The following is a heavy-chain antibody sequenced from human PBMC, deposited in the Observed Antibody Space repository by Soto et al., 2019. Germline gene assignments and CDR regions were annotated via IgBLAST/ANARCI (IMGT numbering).Heavy chain of an antibody. CDR3: AIQDCTNDVCLEAAATVGGALES. CDR1: GFTFSKYW. CDR2: ISSDATTT. J-gene: IGHJ1*01. V-gene: IGHV3-74*01. D-gene: IGHD2-8*01. Sequence: EVQLVESGGGLVQPGKALRLSCAASGFTFSKYWMHWVRQAPGKGPVWVSYISSDATTTDYADAVKGRFTISRDNAKNTLYLQMDSLTIEDTAVYYCAIQDCTNDVCLEAAATVGGALESWGQGAQVTVSS.